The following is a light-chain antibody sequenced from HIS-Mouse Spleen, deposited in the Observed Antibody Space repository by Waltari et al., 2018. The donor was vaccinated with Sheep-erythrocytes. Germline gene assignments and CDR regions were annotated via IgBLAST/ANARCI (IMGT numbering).Light chain of an antibody. V-gene: IGLV2-8*01. Sequence: QSALTQPPSASGSPGPSVTISCTGTSSAVGGYHYAPWYQQHPGKAPKLVIYEVSKRPSGVPDRFSGSKSGNTASLTVSGLQAEDEADYYCSSYAGSNNWVFGGGTKLTVL. CDR2: EVS. CDR3: SSYAGSNNWV. J-gene: IGLJ3*02. CDR1: SSAVGGYHY.